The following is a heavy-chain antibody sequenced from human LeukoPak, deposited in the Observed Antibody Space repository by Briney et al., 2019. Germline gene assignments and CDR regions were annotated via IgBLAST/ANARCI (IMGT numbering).Heavy chain of an antibody. CDR2: IKSKTDGGTT. Sequence: GGSLRLSCAASGFTFSNAWMSWVRQAPGKGLEWVGRIKSKTDGGTTDYAAPVKGRFTISGDDSKNTLYLQMNSLKTEDTAVYYCTTGSDYYDSSGYYWGQGTLVTVSS. CDR1: GFTFSNAW. J-gene: IGHJ4*02. CDR3: TTGSDYYDSSGYY. V-gene: IGHV3-15*01. D-gene: IGHD3-22*01.